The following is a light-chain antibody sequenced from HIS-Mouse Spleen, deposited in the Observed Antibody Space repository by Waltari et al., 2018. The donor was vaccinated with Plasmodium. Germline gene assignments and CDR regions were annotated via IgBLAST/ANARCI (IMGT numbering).Light chain of an antibody. V-gene: IGKV3-20*01. CDR2: GAY. CDR1: QSVSSSY. Sequence: IVLTQSPGTLCLSPGERATLSCRASQSVSSSYLARYQQKPGQAPRLLILGAYSRATGIPDRFSGSGSVTDVTLTISRLEPEDFAVYYCQQYGSSPITFSQGTRLEIK. CDR3: QQYGSSPIT. J-gene: IGKJ5*01.